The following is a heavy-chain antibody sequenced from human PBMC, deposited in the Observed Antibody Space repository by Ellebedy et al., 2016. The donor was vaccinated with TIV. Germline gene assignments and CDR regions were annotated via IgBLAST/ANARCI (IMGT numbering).Heavy chain of an antibody. CDR2: IKQDGNEK. J-gene: IGHJ5*02. Sequence: GGSLRLXXAASGFTFSNFWMSWVRQAPGKGLEYVASIKQDGNEKYYVDSVKGRFTISRDNAKNSLYLQMNSLRAEDTAVYYCAHATVRAWGQGTLVNVSS. V-gene: IGHV3-7*01. CDR3: AHATVRA. CDR1: GFTFSNFW. D-gene: IGHD3-10*01.